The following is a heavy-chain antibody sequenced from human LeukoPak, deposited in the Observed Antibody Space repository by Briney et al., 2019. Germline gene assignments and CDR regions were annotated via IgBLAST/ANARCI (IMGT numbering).Heavy chain of an antibody. CDR2: IKEDGGEK. D-gene: IGHD2-2*01. V-gene: IGHV3-7*01. CDR1: GFTFSSYE. Sequence: PGGSLRLSCAASGFTFSSYEMNWVRQVPGKGLEWVANIKEDGGEKYYLDSVKGRFTISRDNAKNSMYLQMNSLRAEDTAVYYCARINTDQYSTSDFWGQGTLVTVSS. CDR3: ARINTDQYSTSDF. J-gene: IGHJ4*02.